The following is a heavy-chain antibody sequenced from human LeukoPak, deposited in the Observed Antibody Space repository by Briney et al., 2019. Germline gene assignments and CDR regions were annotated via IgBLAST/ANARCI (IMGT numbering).Heavy chain of an antibody. J-gene: IGHJ5*02. D-gene: IGHD2-2*01. CDR3: ARGQGGGYCSSTSCYPSYWFDP. CDR2: INHSGST. CDR1: GGSFSGYY. Sequence: SETLSLTCAVYGGSFSGYYWSWIRQPPGKGLEWIGEINHSGSTNYNPSLKSRVTISVDTSKNQFSLKLSSVTAADTAVYYCARGQGGGYCSSTSCYPSYWFDPWGQGTLVTVSS. V-gene: IGHV4-34*01.